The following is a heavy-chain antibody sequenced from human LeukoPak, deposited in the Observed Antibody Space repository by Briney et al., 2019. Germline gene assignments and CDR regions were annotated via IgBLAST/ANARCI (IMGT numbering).Heavy chain of an antibody. CDR2: IKQDASEN. CDR1: GFTFSSYW. D-gene: IGHD3-22*01. CDR3: TTDTRRVVVPK. V-gene: IGHV3-7*05. J-gene: IGHJ4*02. Sequence: GGSLRLSCVASGFTFSSYWMSWVRQAPGKGREWVANIKQDASENYYVDSVKGRFTISRDNARNSLYLQMNSLRAEDTAVYYCTTDTRRVVVPKWGPGTLVTVSS.